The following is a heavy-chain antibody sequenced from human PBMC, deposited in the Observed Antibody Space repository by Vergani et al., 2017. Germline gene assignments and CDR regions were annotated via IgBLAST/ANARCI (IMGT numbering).Heavy chain of an antibody. CDR3: AKGRPAMVVDYMDV. CDR2: ISYDGSNK. Sequence: QVQLVESGGGVVQPGRSLRLSCAASGFPLSSYGMHWVRQAPGKGLEWVAVISYDGSNKYYADSVKGRFTISRDNSKNTLYLQMNSRRAEDTAVYYCAKGRPAMVVDYMDVWGKGTTVTVSS. CDR1: GFPLSSYG. J-gene: IGHJ6*03. D-gene: IGHD5-18*01. V-gene: IGHV3-30*18.